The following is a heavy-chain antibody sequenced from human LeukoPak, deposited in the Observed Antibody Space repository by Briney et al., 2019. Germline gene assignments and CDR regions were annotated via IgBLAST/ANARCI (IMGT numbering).Heavy chain of an antibody. CDR1: GYSISSGYY. CDR3: ARAIAGYYDSSGYRGYYMDV. V-gene: IGHV4-38-2*02. Sequence: PETLSLTCTVSGYSISSGYYWGWIRQPPGNGLEWIGSIYHSGSTYYNPSLKSRVTISVDTSKNQFSLKLSSVTAADTAVYYCARAIAGYYDSSGYRGYYMDVWGKGTTVTVSS. J-gene: IGHJ6*03. D-gene: IGHD3-22*01. CDR2: IYHSGST.